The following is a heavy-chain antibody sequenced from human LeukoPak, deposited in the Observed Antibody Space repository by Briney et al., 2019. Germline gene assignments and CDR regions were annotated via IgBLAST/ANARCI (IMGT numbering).Heavy chain of an antibody. CDR3: AERYSHGYYFDY. V-gene: IGHV1-8*01. D-gene: IGHD5-18*01. J-gene: IGHJ4*02. Sequence: ASVKVSCKASGYTFTSYDINWVRQATGQGLGWMGWMNPNSGNTGYAQKFQGRVTMTRNTSISTAYMELSSLRSEDTAVYYCAERYSHGYYFDYWGQGTLVTVSS. CDR1: GYTFTSYD. CDR2: MNPNSGNT.